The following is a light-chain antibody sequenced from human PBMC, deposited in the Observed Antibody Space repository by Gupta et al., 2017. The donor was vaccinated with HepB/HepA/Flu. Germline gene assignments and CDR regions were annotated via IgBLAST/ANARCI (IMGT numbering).Light chain of an antibody. CDR3: QQLNRYPWFT. Sequence: DIQLTQSPSFLSASVGDRVTITCRASQGISSYLAWYQQKPGKAPKLLIYAASTLQSGVPSRFSGSGSGTEFTLTISSLQPEDFATYYCQQLNRYPWFTFGHGTKVDIK. J-gene: IGKJ3*01. CDR2: AAS. CDR1: QGISSY. V-gene: IGKV1-9*01.